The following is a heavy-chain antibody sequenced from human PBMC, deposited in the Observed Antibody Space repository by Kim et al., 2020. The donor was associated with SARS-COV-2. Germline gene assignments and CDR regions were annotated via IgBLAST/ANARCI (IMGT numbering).Heavy chain of an antibody. CDR3: ARDLMIVVDRGYHAFDI. Sequence: ASVKVSCKASGYTFTSYGISWVRQAPGQGLEWMGWISAYNGNTNYAQKLQGRVTMTTDTSTSTAYMELRSLRSDDTAVYYCARDLMIVVDRGYHAFDIWGQGTMVTVSS. CDR1: GYTFTSYG. V-gene: IGHV1-18*01. J-gene: IGHJ3*02. D-gene: IGHD3-22*01. CDR2: ISAYNGNT.